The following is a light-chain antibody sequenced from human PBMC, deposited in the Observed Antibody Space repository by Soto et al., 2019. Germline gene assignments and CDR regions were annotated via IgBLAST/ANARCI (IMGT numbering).Light chain of an antibody. V-gene: IGKV1-39*01. J-gene: IGKJ1*01. CDR3: QQSYGNPPT. CDR1: QQFTSY. Sequence: GDRVTINCRSSQQFTSYVNWYQQKDGKAPKLLISDGSTLQTGVPPRFSGTGSGTDFTLTVNGLQPEDLATYYCQQSYGNPPTFGQGTTVEVK. CDR2: DGS.